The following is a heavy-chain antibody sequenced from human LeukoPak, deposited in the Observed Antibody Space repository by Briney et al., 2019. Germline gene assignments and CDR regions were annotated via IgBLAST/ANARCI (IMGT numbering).Heavy chain of an antibody. Sequence: PGGSLRLSCAASGFTFSSYAMSWVRQAPGKGLEWVSVIYSGGSTYYADSVKGRFTISRDNSKNTLYLQMNSLRAEDTVVYYCARDRDYYDSSGYYYGDYWGQGTLVTVSS. CDR2: IYSGGST. CDR3: ARDRDYYDSSGYYYGDY. J-gene: IGHJ4*02. CDR1: GFTFSSYA. D-gene: IGHD3-22*01. V-gene: IGHV3-66*01.